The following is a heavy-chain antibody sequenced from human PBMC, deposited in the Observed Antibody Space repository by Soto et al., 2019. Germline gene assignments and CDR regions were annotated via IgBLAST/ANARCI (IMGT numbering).Heavy chain of an antibody. Sequence: QVQLQESGPGLVKPSETLSLTCTVSGGSISSYYWSWIRQPPGKGLEWIGYIYYSGSTNYNPSLNSRVTISVDTSKNQFSLKLSSVTAADTAVYYCARGVTPYQPFDYWGQGTLVTVSS. V-gene: IGHV4-59*01. CDR1: GGSISSYY. D-gene: IGHD2-2*01. CDR3: ARGVTPYQPFDY. J-gene: IGHJ4*02. CDR2: IYYSGST.